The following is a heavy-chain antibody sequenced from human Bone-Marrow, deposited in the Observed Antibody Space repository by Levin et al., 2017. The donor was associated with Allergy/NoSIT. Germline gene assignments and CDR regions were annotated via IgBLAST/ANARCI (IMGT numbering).Heavy chain of an antibody. V-gene: IGHV4-39*01. D-gene: IGHD2-15*01. CDR3: ARHSKRWSAVWAAPRPIDYYYMDV. CDR1: GGSVSSRNYH. CDR2: VFSSGTS. Sequence: SETLSLTCTVSGGSVSSRNYHWGWIRQSPGMGLEWIGTVFSSGTSKYNPSLKSRVTISVDTSKNQLSLKVNSVTVADTAVYYCARHSKRWSAVWAAPRPIDYYYMDVWGTGTTVSVS. J-gene: IGHJ6*03.